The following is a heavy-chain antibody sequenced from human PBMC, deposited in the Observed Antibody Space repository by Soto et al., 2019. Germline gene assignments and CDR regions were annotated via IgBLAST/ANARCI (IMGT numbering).Heavy chain of an antibody. J-gene: IGHJ5*02. CDR1: GGTFSSYS. CDR2: IIPIFGTA. Sequence: SVKVSCKASGGTFSSYSISWVRQAPGEGLEWMGGIIPIFGTANYAQKFQGRVTITADKSTSTAYMELSSLRSEDTAVYYCASPQHYYDSSGYPNWIDPWGQGTLVTVSS. V-gene: IGHV1-69*06. D-gene: IGHD3-22*01. CDR3: ASPQHYYDSSGYPNWIDP.